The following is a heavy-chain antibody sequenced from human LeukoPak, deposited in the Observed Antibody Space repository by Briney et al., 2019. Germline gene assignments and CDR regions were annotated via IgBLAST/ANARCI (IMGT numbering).Heavy chain of an antibody. CDR2: ISGSGGST. CDR1: GFTFSSYA. Sequence: GGSLRLSCAASGFTFSSYAMSWVRQAPGKGLEWVSAISGSGGSTYYADSVKGRFTISRDNSKNTLYLQMNSLRAEDTAVYYCARESAWKGLVRNWFDPWGQGTLVTVSS. CDR3: ARESAWKGLVRNWFDP. D-gene: IGHD6-6*01. J-gene: IGHJ5*02. V-gene: IGHV3-23*01.